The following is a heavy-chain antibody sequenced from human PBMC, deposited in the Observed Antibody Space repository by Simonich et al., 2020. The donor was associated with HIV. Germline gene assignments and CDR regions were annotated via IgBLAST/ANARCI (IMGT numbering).Heavy chain of an antibody. CDR2: INHSGST. CDR1: GGSFSGYY. D-gene: IGHD2-2*01. Sequence: QVQLQQWGAGLLKPSETLSLTCAVYGGSFSGYYWSWIRQPPGKGLEWIGEINHSGSTNYNPSLKSRVTISVDTSKNQFSLKLSSVTAADKAVYYCARGFYQRLYYFDYWGQGTLVTVSS. J-gene: IGHJ4*02. CDR3: ARGFYQRLYYFDY. V-gene: IGHV4-34*01.